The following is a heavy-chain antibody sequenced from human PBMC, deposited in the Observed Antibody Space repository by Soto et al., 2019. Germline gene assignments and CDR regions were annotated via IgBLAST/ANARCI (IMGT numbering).Heavy chain of an antibody. V-gene: IGHV4-4*02. D-gene: IGHD2-2*01. Sequence: PSETLSLTCAVSGDSISRSYWWSWVRQFPGKGLEWIGEIYHSGSTIYNPSLQSRVTLSVDKSKNEFSLKLSSVTAADTAVYYCAREIGVVPAATRGWFDPWGQGTLVTVSS. CDR2: IYHSGST. CDR1: GDSISRSYW. CDR3: AREIGVVPAATRGWFDP. J-gene: IGHJ5*02.